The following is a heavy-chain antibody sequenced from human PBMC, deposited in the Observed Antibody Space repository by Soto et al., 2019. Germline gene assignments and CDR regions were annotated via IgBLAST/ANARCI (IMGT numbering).Heavy chain of an antibody. CDR1: GGSISSSSYY. CDR2: IYYSGST. J-gene: IGHJ4*02. D-gene: IGHD6-19*01. CDR3: ATRSGQWLGIDY. Sequence: QLQLQESGPGLVKPSETLSLTCTVSGGSISSSSYYWGWIRQPPGKGLEWIGSIYYSGSTYYNPSLKSRVTISVDTSKNQFSLKLSSVTAADTAVYYCATRSGQWLGIDYWGQGTLVTVSS. V-gene: IGHV4-39*01.